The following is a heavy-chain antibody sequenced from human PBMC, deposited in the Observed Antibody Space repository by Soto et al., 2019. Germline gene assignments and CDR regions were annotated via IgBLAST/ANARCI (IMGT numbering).Heavy chain of an antibody. Sequence: GALRLSCAASGLTFSSYSVNWVRQAPGKGLEWVSSISSSSSYIYYADSVKGRFTISRDNAKNSLYLQMNSLRAEDTAVYYCARDFTHIVVVPASRYYYYYGMDVWGQGTTVTVYS. J-gene: IGHJ6*02. V-gene: IGHV3-21*01. CDR3: ARDFTHIVVVPASRYYYYYGMDV. CDR2: ISSSSSYI. CDR1: GLTFSSYS. D-gene: IGHD2-2*01.